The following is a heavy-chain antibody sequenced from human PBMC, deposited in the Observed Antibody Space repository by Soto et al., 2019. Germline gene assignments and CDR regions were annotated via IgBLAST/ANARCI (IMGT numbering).Heavy chain of an antibody. J-gene: IGHJ4*02. CDR3: ADRPYTTGWLIFEY. CDR2: IYWDDDK. D-gene: IGHD6-19*01. CDR1: GFSLSTGGVG. Sequence: QITLKESGPSLVKPTQTLTLTCTFAGFSLSTGGVGVGWIRQPPGKALEWLAFIYWDDDKRYSPSLKSRLTITKDTSKNQVVLTMTNMDPVDTATYYCADRPYTTGWLIFEYWGQGTLVTVSS. V-gene: IGHV2-5*02.